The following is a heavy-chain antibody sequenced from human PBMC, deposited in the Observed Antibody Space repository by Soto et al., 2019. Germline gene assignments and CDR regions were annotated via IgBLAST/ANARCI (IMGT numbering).Heavy chain of an antibody. V-gene: IGHV3-30-3*01. D-gene: IGHD6-13*01. CDR3: ASIYSSSWYYFDY. CDR2: ISYDGSNK. CDR1: GFTFSSYA. J-gene: IGHJ4*02. Sequence: QVQLVESGGGVVQPGRSLRLSCAASGFTFSSYAMHWVRQAPGKGLEWVAVISYDGSNKYYADSVKGRFTISRDNSKNALYLQMNSLRAEDTAVYYCASIYSSSWYYFDYWGQGTLVTVSS.